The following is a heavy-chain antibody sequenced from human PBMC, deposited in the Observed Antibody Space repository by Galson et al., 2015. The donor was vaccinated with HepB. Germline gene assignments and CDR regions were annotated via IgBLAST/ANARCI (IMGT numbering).Heavy chain of an antibody. V-gene: IGHV3-20*04. J-gene: IGHJ6*02. D-gene: IGHD3-10*01. Sequence: SLRLSCAAFGFTFDDYGMSWVRQAPGKGLEWVSGLNWNGESTGYVDSVKGRFTISRDNAKNSLYLQMHSLRAEDTALYYCARIKVIGELFKDYYYYYAMDVWGQGATVTVSS. CDR1: GFTFDDYG. CDR3: ARIKVIGELFKDYYYYYAMDV. CDR2: LNWNGEST.